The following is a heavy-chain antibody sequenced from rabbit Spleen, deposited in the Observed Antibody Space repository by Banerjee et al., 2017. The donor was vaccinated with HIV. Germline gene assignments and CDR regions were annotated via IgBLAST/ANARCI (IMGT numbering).Heavy chain of an antibody. D-gene: IGHD7-1*01. CDR1: GFSFSSNYY. CDR3: ARDTGTSFSTYGMDL. V-gene: IGHV1S45*01. CDR2: VYIGVGST. J-gene: IGHJ6*01. Sequence: QEQLEESGGDLVKPGASLTLTCTASGFSFSSNYYMCWVRQAPGKGLEWIACVYIGVGSTYYASWAKGRFTISRTSSTTVTLQMTSLTAADTATYFCARDTGTSFSTYGMDLWGPGTLVTVS.